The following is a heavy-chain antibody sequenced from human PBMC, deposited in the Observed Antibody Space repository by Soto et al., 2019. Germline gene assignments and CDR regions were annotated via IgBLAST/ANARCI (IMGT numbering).Heavy chain of an antibody. J-gene: IGHJ3*02. V-gene: IGHV4-59*08. Sequence: QVQLQESGPGLVKPSETLSLTCTVSGGSISSYYWRWLRQPPGKGLEWIGYISSSGRTNYNPSLKSRVTISVDTSKNQFSLKLSSVTAADTAVYYCARWGGDYGDFRTDAFDIWGQGTMVTVSS. CDR3: ARWGGDYGDFRTDAFDI. CDR1: GGSISSYY. D-gene: IGHD4-17*01. CDR2: ISSSGRT.